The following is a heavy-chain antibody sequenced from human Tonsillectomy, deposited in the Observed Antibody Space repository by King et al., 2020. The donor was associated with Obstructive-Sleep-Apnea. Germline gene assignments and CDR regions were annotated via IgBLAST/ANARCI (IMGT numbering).Heavy chain of an antibody. CDR3: ARDLEGPESGSVTTSSSDY. CDR2: IKQDGSAK. Sequence: QLVQSGGGLVQPGGSLRLSCAASGFTFSSYWMSCVRPAPGKGLEWVANIKQDGSAKYYVDAVKGRFTISRDTAKNSLFLQINSLRAEDTAVYYCARDLEGPESGSVTTSSSDYWGQGTLVTVSS. V-gene: IGHV3-7*01. D-gene: IGHD6-13*01. CDR1: GFTFSSYW. J-gene: IGHJ4*02.